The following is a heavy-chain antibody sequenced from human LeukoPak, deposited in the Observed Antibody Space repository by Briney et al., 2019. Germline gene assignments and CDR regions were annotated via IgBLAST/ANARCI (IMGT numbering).Heavy chain of an antibody. J-gene: IGHJ6*03. V-gene: IGHV7-4-1*02. Sequence: GASVKVSCKASGYSFTSYAINWVRQAPGQGLEWMGWINTNTGNPTYVQGFTGRFVFSLDTSVSTAYLQISSLKAEDTAVYYCARGSYYDSSGYYFLDYYYMDVWGKGTTVTVSS. CDR2: INTNTGNP. D-gene: IGHD3-22*01. CDR3: ARGSYYDSSGYYFLDYYYMDV. CDR1: GYSFTSYA.